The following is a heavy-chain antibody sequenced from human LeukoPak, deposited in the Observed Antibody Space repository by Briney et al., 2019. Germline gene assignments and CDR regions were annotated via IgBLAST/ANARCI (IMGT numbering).Heavy chain of an antibody. CDR2: IKEDGGQI. CDR1: GYTFSSYW. V-gene: IGHV3-7*01. J-gene: IGHJ4*02. D-gene: IGHD2-2*01. CDR3: ARSCTTTSCRGYFDT. Sequence: PGGSLRLSCAASGYTFSSYWRSWVRQARGKGLEWVANIKEDGGQIYYVDSVKGGYTISRDNAKKSLYMQIDSLRAEDTAVYYCARSCTTTSCRGYFDTWGQGTLATVSS.